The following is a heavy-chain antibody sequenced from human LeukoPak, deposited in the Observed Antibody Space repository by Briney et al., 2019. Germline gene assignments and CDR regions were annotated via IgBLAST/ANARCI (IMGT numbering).Heavy chain of an antibody. CDR3: ARDWYYYGSGSYLRWFDP. CDR1: GYSISSGYY. J-gene: IGHJ5*02. Sequence: SETLSLTCTVSGYSISSGYYWGWIRQPPGKGLEWLRSIYHSGSTYYNPSLKSRVTISVDTSKNQFSLKLSSVTAADTAVYYCARDWYYYGSGSYLRWFDPWGQGTLVTVSS. D-gene: IGHD3-10*01. V-gene: IGHV4-38-2*02. CDR2: IYHSGST.